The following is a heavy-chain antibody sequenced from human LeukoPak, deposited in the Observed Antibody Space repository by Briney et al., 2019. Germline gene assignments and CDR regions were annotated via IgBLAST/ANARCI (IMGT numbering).Heavy chain of an antibody. D-gene: IGHD6-13*01. Sequence: GGSLRLSCAASGFTFDDYPMHWVRQARGRGLEWVSLISWDGGSTYYADSVKGRFTISRDNSKNSLYLQMNSLRAEDTALYYCAKALPGQLVPFDYWGQGTLVTVSS. V-gene: IGHV3-43D*03. J-gene: IGHJ4*02. CDR1: GFTFDDYP. CDR2: ISWDGGST. CDR3: AKALPGQLVPFDY.